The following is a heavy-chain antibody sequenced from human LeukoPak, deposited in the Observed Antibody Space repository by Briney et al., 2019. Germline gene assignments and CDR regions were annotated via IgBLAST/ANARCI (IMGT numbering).Heavy chain of an antibody. CDR3: AVYCSGGCYSGLV. CDR1: GFTFSSYW. CDR2: IKQDGSEK. V-gene: IGHV3-7*05. J-gene: IGHJ4*02. D-gene: IGHD2-21*02. Sequence: GGSLRLSCVASGFTFSSYWMSWVRQAPGKGLEWVANIKQDGSEKYYVDSVKGRFIISRDNAKNSLYLQMNSLRAEDTAVYYCAVYCSGGCYSGLVWGQGTLVTVSS.